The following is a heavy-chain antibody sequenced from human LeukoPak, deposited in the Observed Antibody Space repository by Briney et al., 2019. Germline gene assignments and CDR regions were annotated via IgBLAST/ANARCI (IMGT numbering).Heavy chain of an antibody. CDR3: ARDLPALVPVY. Sequence: SQTLSLTCTVSGGSISSGDYYWSGIRQPPGKGLEWIGYIYYSGSTYYNPTLKSRVTISVDTSNNQFSLKLSSVTAADTAVYYCARDLPALVPVYWGQGTLVTVSS. V-gene: IGHV4-30-4*01. D-gene: IGHD5-18*01. CDR2: IYYSGST. J-gene: IGHJ4*02. CDR1: GGSISSGDYY.